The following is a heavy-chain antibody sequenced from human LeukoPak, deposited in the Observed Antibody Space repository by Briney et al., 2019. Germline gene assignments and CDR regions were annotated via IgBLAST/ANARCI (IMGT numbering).Heavy chain of an antibody. CDR1: GFPFSSYC. CDR2: ITGSSSYI. D-gene: IGHD3-22*01. CDR3: ARDDYYDTSALSDDAFDV. J-gene: IGHJ3*01. V-gene: IGHV3-21*06. Sequence: GGSLRLSCAASGFPFSSYCMNWVRQAPGKGLEWVSSITGSSSYIHYADPVKGRFTISRDNAKNSLYLQMNSLRAEDTAVYYCARDDYYDTSALSDDAFDVWGQGTMVTVSS.